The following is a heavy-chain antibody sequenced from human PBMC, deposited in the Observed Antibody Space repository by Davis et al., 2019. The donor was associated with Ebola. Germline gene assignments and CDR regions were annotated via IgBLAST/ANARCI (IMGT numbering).Heavy chain of an antibody. D-gene: IGHD5-24*01. CDR2: IFPGDSDT. J-gene: IGHJ4*02. Sequence: GESLKISCKGSGYSFTTYWIVWVRQMPGKGLESMGIIFPGDSDTRYSPSFQGQVTISDDKSISTAYLQWSSLKASDTAMYYCARGTDGYNPGGYFDSWSQGTLVTVSS. V-gene: IGHV5-51*01. CDR1: GYSFTTYW. CDR3: ARGTDGYNPGGYFDS.